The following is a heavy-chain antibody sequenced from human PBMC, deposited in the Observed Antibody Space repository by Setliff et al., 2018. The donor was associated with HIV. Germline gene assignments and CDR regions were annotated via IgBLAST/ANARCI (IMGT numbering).Heavy chain of an antibody. J-gene: IGHJ6*04. Sequence: PGESLKISCAASGFTFSSYSMNWVRQAPGKGLEWVSSISSSSSYIYYADSVKGRFTISRDNAKNSLYLQMNSLRAEDTAVYYCLVAVEEDVWGKGTTVTSPQ. D-gene: IGHD5-12*01. CDR1: GFTFSSYS. CDR3: LVAVEEDV. V-gene: IGHV3-21*01. CDR2: ISSSSSYI.